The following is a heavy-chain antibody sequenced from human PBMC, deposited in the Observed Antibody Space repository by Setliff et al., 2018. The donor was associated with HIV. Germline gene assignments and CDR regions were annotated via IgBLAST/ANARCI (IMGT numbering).Heavy chain of an antibody. CDR2: FSYTGGT. CDR3: ARGHEWLRT. Sequence: SETLSLTCTVSGDSIRNDYWTWIRQSPEKGLEWIACFSYTGGTNYNPSFKSRVTLSLDISKNQISLTLRSLIAADTAVYYCARGHEWLRTWGQGTLVTVSS. CDR1: GDSIRNDY. J-gene: IGHJ4*02. V-gene: IGHV4-59*01. D-gene: IGHD5-12*01.